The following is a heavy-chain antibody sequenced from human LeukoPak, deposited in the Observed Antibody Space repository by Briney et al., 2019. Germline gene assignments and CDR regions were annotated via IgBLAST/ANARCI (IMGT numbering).Heavy chain of an antibody. CDR3: ARDLSRITMIVVVTGYGMDV. J-gene: IGHJ6*02. CDR2: IWYDGSNK. Sequence: GGSLRLSCAASGFTFSSYGMHWVRQAPGKGLEWVAVIWYDGSNKYYADSVKGRFTISRENSKNTLYLQMNSLRAEDTAVYYCARDLSRITMIVVVTGYGMDVWGQGTTVTVSS. V-gene: IGHV3-33*01. CDR1: GFTFSSYG. D-gene: IGHD3-22*01.